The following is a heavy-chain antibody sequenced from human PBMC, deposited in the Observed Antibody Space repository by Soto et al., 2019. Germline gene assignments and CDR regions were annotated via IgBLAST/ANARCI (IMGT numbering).Heavy chain of an antibody. D-gene: IGHD5-18*01. J-gene: IGHJ5*02. CDR2: IYYSGST. CDR3: AVDTTMGGPNWFDP. Sequence: SETLSLTCTVSGGSISRDAYYWSCIRQHPGEGLEWIGYIYYSGSTYYNPSLKSRVSISVDTSRNQFSLKLSSVTAADTAVYYCAVDTTMGGPNWFDPWGQGTLVTVSS. V-gene: IGHV4-31*03. CDR1: GGSISRDAYY.